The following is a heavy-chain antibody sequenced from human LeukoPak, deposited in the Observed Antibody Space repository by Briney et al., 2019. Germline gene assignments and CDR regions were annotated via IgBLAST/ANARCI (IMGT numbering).Heavy chain of an antibody. D-gene: IGHD2-2*01. CDR3: ARAHQLDYYGMDV. V-gene: IGHV4-31*11. CDR2: VYYSGST. CDR1: GGSISSSSYY. J-gene: IGHJ6*02. Sequence: SETLSLTCAVSGGSISSSSYYWGWIRQHPGKGLEYLGYVYYSGSTYHNPSLKSRVTISVDTSKNQFSLKLTSVTAADTAVYYCARAHQLDYYGMDVWGQGTTVTVSS.